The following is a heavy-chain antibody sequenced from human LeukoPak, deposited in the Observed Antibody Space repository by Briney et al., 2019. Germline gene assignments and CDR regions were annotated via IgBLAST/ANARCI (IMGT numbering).Heavy chain of an antibody. CDR3: ARDRSFSDY. CDR2: ITASSTAI. Sequence: GGSLRLSCAASGFTFNTYTMNWVRQAPGKGLEWVSSITASSTAIYSADSVKGRFTISRDNAKNSLYLQMDSLRAEDTAVYYCARDRSFSDYWGQGTLVTVSS. V-gene: IGHV3-21*01. CDR1: GFTFNTYT. J-gene: IGHJ4*02.